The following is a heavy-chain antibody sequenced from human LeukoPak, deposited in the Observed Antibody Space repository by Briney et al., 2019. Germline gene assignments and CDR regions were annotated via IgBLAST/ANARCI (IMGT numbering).Heavy chain of an antibody. CDR2: MSSSGGKT. D-gene: IGHD3-22*01. V-gene: IGHV3-64D*09. CDR3: VKGAESYCDSRSDY. CDR1: GFTFSSYA. Sequence: GGSLRLSCSASGFTFSSYAMHWVRQAPGKGLEYVSAMSSSGGKTYYADSMKGRVIISRDNSKNTLYLQLSSLTPEDTAVYFCVKGAESYCDSRSDYWGQGTLVTVTS. J-gene: IGHJ4*02.